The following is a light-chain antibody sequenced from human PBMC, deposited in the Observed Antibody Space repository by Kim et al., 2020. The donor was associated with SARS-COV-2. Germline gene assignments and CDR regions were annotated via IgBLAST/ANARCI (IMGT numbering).Light chain of an antibody. CDR1: QRISNY. Sequence: PGVSATLHSSASQRISNYLGCDQPKPGQAPRLLIFDASTRASGVPARFSGSGSGTAFTLTISNLEPEDFAVYYCQQHNTWPPITFGQGTRLEIK. J-gene: IGKJ5*01. CDR2: DAS. CDR3: QQHNTWPPIT. V-gene: IGKV3-11*01.